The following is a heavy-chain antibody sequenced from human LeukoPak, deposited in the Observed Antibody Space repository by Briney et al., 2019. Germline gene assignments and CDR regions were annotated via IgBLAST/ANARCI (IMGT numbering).Heavy chain of an antibody. CDR2: ISSSSSYI. J-gene: IGHJ5*02. Sequence: GGSLRLSCAASGFTFSSYSMNWVRQAPGKGLEWVSSISSSSSYIYYADSVKGRFTISRDNAKNSLYLQMNSLRAEDTAVYYCASVVPRTTVTTKGWFDPWGQGTLVTVSS. CDR3: ASVVPRTTVTTKGWFDP. CDR1: GFTFSSYS. D-gene: IGHD4-17*01. V-gene: IGHV3-21*01.